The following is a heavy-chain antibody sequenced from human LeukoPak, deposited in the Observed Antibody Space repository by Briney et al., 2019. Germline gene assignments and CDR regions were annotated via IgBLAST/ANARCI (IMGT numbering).Heavy chain of an antibody. Sequence: GGSLRLSCAASGFTVSSNYMSWVRQAPGKGLEWVSVIYSGGSTYYADSVKGRFTISRDNSKNTLYLQMNSLRAEDTAVYYCARDITTVTSDYFDYWGQGTLVTVSS. D-gene: IGHD4-17*01. V-gene: IGHV3-66*01. CDR1: GFTVSSNY. CDR3: ARDITTVTSDYFDY. CDR2: IYSGGST. J-gene: IGHJ4*02.